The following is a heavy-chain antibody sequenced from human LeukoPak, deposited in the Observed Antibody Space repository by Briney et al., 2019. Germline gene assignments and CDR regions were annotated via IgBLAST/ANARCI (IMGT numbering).Heavy chain of an antibody. CDR3: ARWLSHKGDY. Sequence: ASVKVSCKTSGYTFTNYGFSWVQQAPGQGLEWMGWISGGYINDTNYAQKVQDRVTMTTDASTRTTYMELRKLRSDDTAVYYCARWLSHKGDYWGQGTLVTVSS. CDR1: GYTFTNYG. CDR2: ISGGYINDT. D-gene: IGHD5-12*01. J-gene: IGHJ4*02. V-gene: IGHV1-18*01.